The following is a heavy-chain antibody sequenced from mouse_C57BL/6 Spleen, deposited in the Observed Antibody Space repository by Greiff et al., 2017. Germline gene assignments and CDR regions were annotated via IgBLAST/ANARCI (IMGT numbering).Heavy chain of an antibody. V-gene: IGHV1-82*01. CDR1: GYAFSSSW. D-gene: IGHD1-1*01. CDR2: IYPGDGDT. CDR3: ARYYGSSYCYDY. Sequence: QVQLQQSGPELVKPGASVKISCKASGYAFSSSWMNWVKQRPGKGLEWIGRIYPGDGDTNYNGKFKGKATLTADKSSSTAYMQLNSLTSEVSAIYCCARYYGSSYCYDYWGQGTTPTVSS. J-gene: IGHJ2*01.